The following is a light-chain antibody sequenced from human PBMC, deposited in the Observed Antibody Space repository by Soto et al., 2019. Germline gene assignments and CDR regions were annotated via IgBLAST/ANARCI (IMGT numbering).Light chain of an antibody. Sequence: EIVLTQSPATLSLSPGERATLSCRACQSVSSYLAWYQQKPGQAPRLLIHDASNKATGIPPRFSGSGSGTHFTITISCLETEPFAVYYRQPRGKWPPFTFVGGTQVEIK. V-gene: IGKV3-11*01. CDR2: DAS. CDR1: QSVSSY. CDR3: QPRGKWPPFT. J-gene: IGKJ4*01.